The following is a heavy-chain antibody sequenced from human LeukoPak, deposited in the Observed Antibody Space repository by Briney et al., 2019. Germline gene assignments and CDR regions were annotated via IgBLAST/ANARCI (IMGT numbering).Heavy chain of an antibody. J-gene: IGHJ4*02. V-gene: IGHV4-34*01. Sequence: SETLSLTCAVYGGSFSGYYWSWIRQPPGKGLEWIGEINHSGSTNYNPSLKSRVTISVDTSKNQFSLKLSSVIAADTAVYYCARALRRIYCSSTSCYVNYFDYWGQGTLVTVSS. CDR1: GGSFSGYY. CDR2: INHSGST. D-gene: IGHD2-2*01. CDR3: ARALRRIYCSSTSCYVNYFDY.